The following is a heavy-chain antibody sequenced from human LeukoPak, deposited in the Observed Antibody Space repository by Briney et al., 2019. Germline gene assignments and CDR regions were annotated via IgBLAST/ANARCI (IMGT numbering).Heavy chain of an antibody. J-gene: IGHJ3*02. CDR2: ISSSSSYI. V-gene: IGHV3-21*01. Sequence: GGSLRLSCAASGFTFSSYSMNWVRQAPGKGLEWVSSISSSSSYIYYADSVKGRFTISRDNAKNSLYLQMNSLRAEDTAVYYCARVLRWLQLSFSAFDIWGQGTMVTVSS. CDR1: GFTFSSYS. D-gene: IGHD5-24*01. CDR3: ARVLRWLQLSFSAFDI.